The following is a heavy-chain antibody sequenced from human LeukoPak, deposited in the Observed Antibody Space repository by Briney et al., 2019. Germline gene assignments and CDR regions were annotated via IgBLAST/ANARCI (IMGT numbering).Heavy chain of an antibody. CDR1: GFTFSSYD. D-gene: IGHD3-10*01. J-gene: IGHJ4*02. CDR2: IKSKTDGGTT. Sequence: PGGSLRLSCAASGFTFSSYDMTWVRQAPGKGLEWVGRIKSKTDGGTTDYAAPVKGRFTISRDDSKNTLYLQMNSLKTEDTAVYYCTTEIWFGEFLYYFDYWGQGTLVTVSS. CDR3: TTEIWFGEFLYYFDY. V-gene: IGHV3-15*01.